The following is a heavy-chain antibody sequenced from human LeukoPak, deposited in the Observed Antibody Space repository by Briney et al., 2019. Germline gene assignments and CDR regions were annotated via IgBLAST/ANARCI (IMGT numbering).Heavy chain of an antibody. Sequence: GGSLRLSCAASGFTVSSNYMSWVRQAPGKGLEWVSVIYSGGSTYYADSVKGRFTISRDSSKNTLYLQMNSLRAEDTAVYYCARARTPIYYDSSGYYWYFDYWGQGTLVTVSS. V-gene: IGHV3-66*01. J-gene: IGHJ4*02. CDR1: GFTVSSNY. CDR3: ARARTPIYYDSSGYYWYFDY. D-gene: IGHD3-22*01. CDR2: IYSGGST.